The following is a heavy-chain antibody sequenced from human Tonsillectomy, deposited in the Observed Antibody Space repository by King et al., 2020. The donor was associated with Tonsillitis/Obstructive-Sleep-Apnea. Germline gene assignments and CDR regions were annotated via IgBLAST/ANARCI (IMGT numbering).Heavy chain of an antibody. CDR3: ARDITIFGVVVYGMDV. CDR1: GYTFTSYY. D-gene: IGHD3-3*01. CDR2: INPSGGST. Sequence: VQLVESGAEVKKPGASVKVSCKASGYTFTSYYMHWVRQAPGQGLEWMGIINPSGGSTSYAQKFQGRVTMTRDTSTSTVYMELSSLRSEDTAVYYCARDITIFGVVVYGMDVWGQGTTVTVSS. V-gene: IGHV1-46*01. J-gene: IGHJ6*02.